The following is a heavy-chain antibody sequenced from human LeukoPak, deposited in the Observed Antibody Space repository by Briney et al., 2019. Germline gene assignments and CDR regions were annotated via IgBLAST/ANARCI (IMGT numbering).Heavy chain of an antibody. J-gene: IGHJ5*02. D-gene: IGHD1-26*01. CDR3: AREGYSETFFNWFDP. V-gene: IGHV4-59*01. CDR2: IYNSGST. Sequence: PSETLSLTCTVSGGSIRSSYWSWIRQPPGKGLEWIGSIYNSGSTNYNPSLKSRVTISVDTSKNQFSLKLSSVTAADTAVYYCAREGYSETFFNWFDPWGPGTLVTVSS. CDR1: GGSIRSSY.